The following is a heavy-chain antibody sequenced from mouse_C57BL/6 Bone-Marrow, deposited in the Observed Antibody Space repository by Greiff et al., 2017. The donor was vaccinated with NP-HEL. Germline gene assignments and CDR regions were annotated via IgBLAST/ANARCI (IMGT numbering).Heavy chain of an antibody. J-gene: IGHJ3*01. V-gene: IGHV14-4*01. CDR2: IDPENGDT. D-gene: IGHD2-12*01. CDR1: GFNIKDDY. CDR3: TTSLRVFAY. Sequence: EVQLQQSGAELVRPGASVKLSCTASGFNIKDDYMHWVKQRPEQGLEWIGWIDPENGDTEYASKFQGKATITADTSSNTAYLQLSSLTSEDTAVYYCTTSLRVFAYWGQGTLVTVSA.